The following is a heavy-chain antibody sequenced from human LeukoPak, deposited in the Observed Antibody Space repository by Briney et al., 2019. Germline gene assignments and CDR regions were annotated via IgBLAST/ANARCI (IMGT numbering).Heavy chain of an antibody. V-gene: IGHV3-23*01. CDR3: ARGALISYYYGSGPRSRYFDY. D-gene: IGHD3-10*01. CDR1: GFTFSTYA. J-gene: IGHJ4*02. CDR2: VGGANSIT. Sequence: PSGGSLRLSCVASGFTFSTYAMSWVRQAPGKGLEWVSAVGGANSITYYTDSVKGRFTVSRDNFKNTVYLQMNSLRAEDTAVYYCARGALISYYYGSGPRSRYFDYWGQGTLVTVSS.